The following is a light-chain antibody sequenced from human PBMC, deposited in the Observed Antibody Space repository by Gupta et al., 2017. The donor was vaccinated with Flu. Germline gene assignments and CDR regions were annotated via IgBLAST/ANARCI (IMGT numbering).Light chain of an antibody. J-gene: IGKJ4*01. CDR2: GAS. CDR1: QSVSSN. CDR3: QQYNNWPLP. V-gene: IGKV3D-15*01. Sequence: TLMTQSPATLSVSPGERATLSCRASQSVSSNLAWYQQKPGQAPRLLIYGASTRAAGIPARFSGSGSGTEFTLTISSLQSEDFAIYYCQQYNNWPLPFGGGTKVEIK.